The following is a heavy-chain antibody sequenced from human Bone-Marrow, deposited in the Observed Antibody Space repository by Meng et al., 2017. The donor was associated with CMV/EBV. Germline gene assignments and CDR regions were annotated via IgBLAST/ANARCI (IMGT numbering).Heavy chain of an antibody. J-gene: IGHJ6*02. CDR1: TYTFIDRH. CDR3: ARAGIRFLEWLLSAMDV. CDR2: INPDTGDT. V-gene: IGHV1-2*02. Sequence: ASVKVSCKASTYTFIDRHIHWVRQAPGQGLEWVGWINPDTGDTKYAEKFQGRVTMTRDTSTSTVYMELSSLRSEDTAVYYCARAGIRFLEWLLSAMDVWGQGTTVTVSS. D-gene: IGHD3-3*01.